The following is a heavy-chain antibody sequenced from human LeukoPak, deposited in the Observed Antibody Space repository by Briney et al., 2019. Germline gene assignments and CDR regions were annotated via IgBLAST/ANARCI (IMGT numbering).Heavy chain of an antibody. J-gene: IGHJ4*02. V-gene: IGHV3-30-3*01. CDR2: ISYDGSNK. CDR1: GFIFSNYA. CDR3: ARGESTYSSSALDY. D-gene: IGHD6-13*01. Sequence: PGGSLRLSCAASGFIFSNYAMHWVRQAPGKGLEWVAVISYDGSNKYYADSVKGRFTISRDNAKNSLYLQMSSLRAEDTAVYYCARGESTYSSSALDYWGQGSLVTVSS.